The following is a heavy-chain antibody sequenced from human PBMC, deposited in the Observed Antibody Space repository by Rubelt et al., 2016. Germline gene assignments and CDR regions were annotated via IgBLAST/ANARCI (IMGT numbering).Heavy chain of an antibody. D-gene: IGHD3-10*01. Sequence: GAGLLKPSETLSLTCAVYGGSFSGYYWSWIRQPPGKGLEWIGEINHSGSTNYNPSLKSRVTISVDTSKNQFSLKLSSVTAADTAVYYCARVVSGSPFDWVDPWGQGTLVTVSS. CDR3: ARVVSGSPFDWVDP. CDR2: INHSGST. V-gene: IGHV4-34*01. J-gene: IGHJ5*02. CDR1: GGSFSGYY.